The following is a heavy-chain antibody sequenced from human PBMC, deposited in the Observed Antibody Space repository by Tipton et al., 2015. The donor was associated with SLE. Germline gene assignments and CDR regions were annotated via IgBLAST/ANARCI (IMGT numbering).Heavy chain of an antibody. CDR3: ARARNYFGSGLNWFDS. CDR2: IFKIGSP. J-gene: IGHJ5*01. Sequence: TLSLTCSVSGGSISSNDCYWGWIRQPPGKGLEWIGNIFKIGSPHYNPSLKSRVSLSVDTSKNQFSLKLSSVTAADTAVYFCARARNYFGSGLNWFDSWGQGTLVTVSS. D-gene: IGHD3-10*01. CDR1: GGSISSNDCY. V-gene: IGHV4-39*07.